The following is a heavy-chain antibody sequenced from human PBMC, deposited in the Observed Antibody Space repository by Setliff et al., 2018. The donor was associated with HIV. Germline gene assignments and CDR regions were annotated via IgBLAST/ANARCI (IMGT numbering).Heavy chain of an antibody. D-gene: IGHD3-3*01. CDR2: VNTGKGDT. Sequence: ASVKVSCKTSGYTFSDYPIHWLRQAPGQRPEWMGWVNTGKGDTKYSQRFQDRLTITTDSSASSVYMELSSLSSDDTAIYYCARDRFTLTSSIFGFWGHGTLVTVSS. CDR1: GYTFSDYP. CDR3: ARDRFTLTSSIFGF. J-gene: IGHJ4*01. V-gene: IGHV1-3*04.